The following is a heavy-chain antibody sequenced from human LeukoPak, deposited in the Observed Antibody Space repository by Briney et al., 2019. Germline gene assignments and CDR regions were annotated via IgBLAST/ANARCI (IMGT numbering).Heavy chain of an antibody. CDR3: ARAPRKGYYYYYYMDV. Sequence: GGSLRLSCAASGFTFSSYAMHWVRQAPGEGLEWVAVISYDGSNKYYADSVKGRFTISRDNSKNTLYLQMNSLRAEDAAVYYCARAPRKGYYYYYYMDVWGKGTTVTVTS. CDR2: ISYDGSNK. CDR1: GFTFSSYA. J-gene: IGHJ6*03. V-gene: IGHV3-30*04.